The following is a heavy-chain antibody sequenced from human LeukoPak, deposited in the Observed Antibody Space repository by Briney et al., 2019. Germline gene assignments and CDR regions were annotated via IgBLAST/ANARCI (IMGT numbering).Heavy chain of an antibody. D-gene: IGHD4-17*01. V-gene: IGHV4-59*12. Sequence: SETLSLTCTVSGGSISSYYWSWIRQPPGKGLEWIGYIYYSGSTNYNPSLKSRVTISVDTSKNQFSLKLSSVTAADTAVYYCARDPGVDYGDYHYFDYWGQGTLVTVSS. J-gene: IGHJ4*02. CDR3: ARDPGVDYGDYHYFDY. CDR2: IYYSGST. CDR1: GGSISSYY.